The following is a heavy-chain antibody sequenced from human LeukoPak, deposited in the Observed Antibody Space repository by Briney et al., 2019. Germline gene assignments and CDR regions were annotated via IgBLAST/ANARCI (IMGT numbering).Heavy chain of an antibody. D-gene: IGHD3-22*01. V-gene: IGHV4-39*01. Sequence: SETLSLTCTVSGGSISSSSYYWGWIRQPPGKGLEWIGSIYYSGSTYYNPSLKSRVTISVDTSKNQFSLKLGSVTAADTAVYYCARLPDYYDSSGYYYVFDYWGQGTLVTVSS. CDR3: ARLPDYYDSSGYYYVFDY. CDR2: IYYSGST. CDR1: GGSISSSSYY. J-gene: IGHJ4*02.